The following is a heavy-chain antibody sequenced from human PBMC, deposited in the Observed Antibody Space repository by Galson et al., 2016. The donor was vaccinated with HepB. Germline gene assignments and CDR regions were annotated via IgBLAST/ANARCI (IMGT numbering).Heavy chain of an antibody. CDR2: AFYRSQWNH. Sequence: CAISGDSVSSNSAAWNWIRQSPSRGLEWLGRAFYRSQWNHEYADSLKSRMTILPDTSKNQFTLHLRSVTPEDTAVYYCARDDFGDWRNHFYYGMDVWGQGTTVTVSS. CDR3: ARDDFGDWRNHFYYGMDV. D-gene: IGHD3-3*01. CDR1: GDSVSSNSAA. V-gene: IGHV6-1*01. J-gene: IGHJ6*02.